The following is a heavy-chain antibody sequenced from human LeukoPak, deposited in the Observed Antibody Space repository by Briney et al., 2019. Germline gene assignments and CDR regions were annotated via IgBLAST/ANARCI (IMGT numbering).Heavy chain of an antibody. CDR2: IYYSGST. CDR1: GGSISSSSYY. J-gene: IGHJ5*02. Sequence: PSETLSLTCTVSGGSISSSSYYWGWIRQPPGKGLEWIGSIYYSGSTYYNPSLKSRVTISVDTSKNQFSLKLSSVTAADTAVYYCARQAGSGPSDPWGQGTLVTVSS. CDR3: ARQAGSGPSDP. D-gene: IGHD6-19*01. V-gene: IGHV4-39*01.